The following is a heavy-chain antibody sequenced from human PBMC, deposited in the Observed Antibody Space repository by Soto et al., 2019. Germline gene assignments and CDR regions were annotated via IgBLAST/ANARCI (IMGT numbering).Heavy chain of an antibody. CDR2: IWFDGSNK. V-gene: IGHV3-33*01. D-gene: IGHD1-7*01. CDR3: ARDGIGGTAFRGFCDY. J-gene: IGHJ4*02. CDR1: ASIFSGYG. Sequence: QEQLVQSGGGVVQPGRSLRLSCAASASIFSGYGMHWVRQAPGKGLEWVAVIWFDGSNKYYADSVKGRFTISRDNSNNMLYLQMDSLRAEDTAVYHCARDGIGGTAFRGFCDYWGQGTLVTVSS.